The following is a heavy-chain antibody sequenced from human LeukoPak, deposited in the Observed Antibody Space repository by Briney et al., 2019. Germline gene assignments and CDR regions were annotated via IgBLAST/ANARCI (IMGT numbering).Heavy chain of an antibody. D-gene: IGHD3-3*01. CDR1: GYTFTSYY. J-gene: IGHJ4*02. CDR2: INPSGGST. V-gene: IGHV1-46*01. CDR3: AKGELRFKEFDY. Sequence: ASVKVSCKASGYTFTSYYMHWVRQAPGQGPECMGIINPSGGSTSYAQKFQGRVTMTRDTSTSTVYMELSSLSSEDTAVYYCAKGELRFKEFDYWGQGTLVTVSS.